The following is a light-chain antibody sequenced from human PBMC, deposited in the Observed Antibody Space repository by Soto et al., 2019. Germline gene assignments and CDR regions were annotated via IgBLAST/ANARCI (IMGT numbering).Light chain of an antibody. CDR1: TSNVGVNA. CDR3: AAWDDSLNGYV. Sequence: QPVLTQPPSVSEAPRQRVTISCSGSTSNVGVNAVNWYQHLPGKAPKLLIYYDDLLPSGVSDRFSGSKSGTSASLAISGLQSEDEADYFCAAWDDSLNGYVFGTGTKLTV. CDR2: YDD. V-gene: IGLV1-36*01. J-gene: IGLJ1*01.